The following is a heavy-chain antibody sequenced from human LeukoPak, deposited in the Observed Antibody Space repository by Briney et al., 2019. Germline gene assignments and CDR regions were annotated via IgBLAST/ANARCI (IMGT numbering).Heavy chain of an antibody. CDR1: EFTFDDYA. CDR2: ISWNSGSI. Sequence: SLRLSCAASEFTFDDYAMHWVRQAPGKGLEWVSGISWNSGSIGYADSVKGRFTISRDNAKNSLYLQMNSLRAEDTALYYCAKDNSYGSGSSSDYYFDYWGQGTLVTVSS. CDR3: AKDNSYGSGSSSDYYFDY. V-gene: IGHV3-9*01. D-gene: IGHD3-10*01. J-gene: IGHJ4*02.